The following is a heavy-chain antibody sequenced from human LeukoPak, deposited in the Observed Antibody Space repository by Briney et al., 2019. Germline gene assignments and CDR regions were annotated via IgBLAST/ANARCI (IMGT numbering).Heavy chain of an antibody. Sequence: PGGSLRLSCAASGFTFSSYAMSWVRQAPGKGLEWVAVISYDGSNKYYADSVKGRFTISRDNSKNTLYLQMNSLRAEDTAVYYCAKDLGRHIVVVTASAVDYWGQGTLVTVSS. CDR1: GFTFSSYA. D-gene: IGHD2-21*02. CDR2: ISYDGSNK. CDR3: AKDLGRHIVVVTASAVDY. V-gene: IGHV3-30*18. J-gene: IGHJ4*02.